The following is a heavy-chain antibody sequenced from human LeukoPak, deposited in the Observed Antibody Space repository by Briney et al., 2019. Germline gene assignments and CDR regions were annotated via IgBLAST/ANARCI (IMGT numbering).Heavy chain of an antibody. CDR2: IKQDGSEK. J-gene: IGHJ4*02. Sequence: GGSLRLSCAASGFTFSSYWMSWVRQAPGKGLEWVANIKQDGSEKYYVDSVKGRFTISRDNAKNSLYLQMNSLRAEDTAVYYCASGWLQLLFDYWGQGTLVTVSS. CDR3: ASGWLQLLFDY. CDR1: GFTFSSYW. V-gene: IGHV3-7*01. D-gene: IGHD5-24*01.